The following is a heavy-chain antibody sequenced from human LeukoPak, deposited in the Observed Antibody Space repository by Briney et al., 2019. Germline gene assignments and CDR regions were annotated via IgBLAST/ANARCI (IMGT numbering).Heavy chain of an antibody. D-gene: IGHD4-17*01. Sequence: TGGSLRLSCAASGFTFSSYAMSWVRQAPGKGLEWVSAISGSGGTIYYADSVKGRFTISRDNAKNSLYLQMNSLRDEDTAVYYCARDRGYGDYVGAFGIWGQGTMVTVSS. CDR2: ISGSGGTI. V-gene: IGHV3-23*01. CDR1: GFTFSSYA. J-gene: IGHJ3*02. CDR3: ARDRGYGDYVGAFGI.